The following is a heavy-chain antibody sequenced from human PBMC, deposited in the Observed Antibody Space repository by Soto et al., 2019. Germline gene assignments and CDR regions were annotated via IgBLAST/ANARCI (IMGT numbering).Heavy chain of an antibody. CDR1: GYSFPSYW. Sequence: PGESLKISCQGSGYSFPSYWICCVRQMPGKGLEWMGIIYPGDSDTRYSPSFQGQVTISADKSISTAYLQWSSLKASDTDMYYCARIRPGIAVAGPDAFDIWGQGTMVTVSS. CDR2: IYPGDSDT. J-gene: IGHJ3*02. CDR3: ARIRPGIAVAGPDAFDI. D-gene: IGHD6-19*01. V-gene: IGHV5-51*01.